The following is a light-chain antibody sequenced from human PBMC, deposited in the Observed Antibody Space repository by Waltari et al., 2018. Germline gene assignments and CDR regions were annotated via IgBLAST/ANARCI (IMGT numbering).Light chain of an antibody. CDR1: QNIGRY. J-gene: IGKJ1*01. V-gene: IGKV3-20*01. CDR3: QNHERLPAT. Sequence: EIVLPQSPGPLSLSPGERATLSCRASQNIGRYLVWYQQKPGQPPRLLIYEASRRATGIPDRFSGSGSGTDFSLTISRLEPEDFAVYYCQNHERLPATFGQGTKVEIK. CDR2: EAS.